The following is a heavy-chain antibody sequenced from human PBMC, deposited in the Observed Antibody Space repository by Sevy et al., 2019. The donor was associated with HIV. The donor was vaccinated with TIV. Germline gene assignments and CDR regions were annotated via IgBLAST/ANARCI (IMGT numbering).Heavy chain of an antibody. Sequence: ASVKVSCKASGYTFTKYGISWVRQAPGQGLEWMGWISAYNGNTNYAQKLQGRVTMTTDTSTSTAYMGLRSLRSDDTAVYYCARDHVGFPSIAARPFDYWGQGTLVTVSS. V-gene: IGHV1-18*01. CDR2: ISAYNGNT. CDR1: GYTFTKYG. CDR3: ARDHVGFPSIAARPFDY. D-gene: IGHD6-6*01. J-gene: IGHJ4*02.